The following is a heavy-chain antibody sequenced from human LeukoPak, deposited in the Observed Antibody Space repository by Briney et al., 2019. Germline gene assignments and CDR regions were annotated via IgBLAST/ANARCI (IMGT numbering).Heavy chain of an antibody. Sequence: GASVKVSCKASGYTFTSCAMHWVRQAPGQRLEWMGWINAGNGNTKYSQKFQGRVTITRDTSASTAYMELSSLRSEDTAVYYCARAYDFWTYNWFDPWGQGTLVTVSS. J-gene: IGHJ5*02. CDR1: GYTFTSCA. CDR2: INAGNGNT. D-gene: IGHD3-3*01. CDR3: ARAYDFWTYNWFDP. V-gene: IGHV1-3*01.